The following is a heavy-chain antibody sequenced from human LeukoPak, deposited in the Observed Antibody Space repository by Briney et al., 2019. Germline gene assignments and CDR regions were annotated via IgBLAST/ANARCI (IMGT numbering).Heavy chain of an antibody. Sequence: ASVKVSCKASGYTFTSYGISWVRQAPGQGLEWMGWISAYNGNTNYAQKLQGRVTMTTDTSTSTAYMELRSLRSDDTAVYYCARDVLLLFGVVDYYGMDVWGQGTTVTVSS. CDR2: ISAYNGNT. J-gene: IGHJ6*02. CDR3: ARDVLLLFGVVDYYGMDV. CDR1: GYTFTSYG. D-gene: IGHD3-10*01. V-gene: IGHV1-18*01.